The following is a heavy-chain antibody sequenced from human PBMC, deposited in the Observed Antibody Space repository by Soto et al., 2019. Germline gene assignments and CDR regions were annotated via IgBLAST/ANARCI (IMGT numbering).Heavy chain of an antibody. CDR1: GFTFSDYY. CDR2: ISSSGSTI. D-gene: IGHD1-7*01. V-gene: IGHV3-11*01. J-gene: IGHJ3*02. Sequence: QVQLVESGGGLVKPGGSLRLSCAASGFTFSDYYMSWIRQAPGKGLEWVSYISSSGSTIYYADSVKGRFTISRANAKNSLYLQMNGLRAEDTAVYYCARELGDLYNWNWIAFDIWGQGTMVTVSS. CDR3: ARELGDLYNWNWIAFDI.